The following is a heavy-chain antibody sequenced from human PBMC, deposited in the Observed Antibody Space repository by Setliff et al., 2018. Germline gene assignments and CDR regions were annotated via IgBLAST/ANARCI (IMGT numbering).Heavy chain of an antibody. CDR1: GFTFSSYA. CDR3: ARGDSSGYYYVQEVFIDY. D-gene: IGHD3-22*01. V-gene: IGHV3-30*04. Sequence: GGSLRLSCAASGFTFSSYAMHWVRQAPGKGLEWVAVISYDGSNKYYADSVKGRFTISRDNSKNTLYLQMNSLRAEDTAVYYCARGDSSGYYYVQEVFIDYWGQGTLVTVS. J-gene: IGHJ4*02. CDR2: ISYDGSNK.